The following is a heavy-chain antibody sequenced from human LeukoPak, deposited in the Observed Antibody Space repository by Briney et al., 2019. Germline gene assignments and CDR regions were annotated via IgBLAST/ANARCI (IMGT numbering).Heavy chain of an antibody. CDR2: IYYSGST. D-gene: IGHD3-22*01. V-gene: IGHV4-39*01. CDR1: GGSISSSSYY. CDR3: ARHADSSGYYLKVYYYYYMDV. Sequence: SETLSLTCTVSGGSISSSSYYWGWIRQPPGKGLELLGSIYYSGSTYYNPSLKSRVTISVDTSKNQFSLKLSSVTAADTAVYYCARHADSSGYYLKVYYYYYMDVWGKGTTVTISS. J-gene: IGHJ6*03.